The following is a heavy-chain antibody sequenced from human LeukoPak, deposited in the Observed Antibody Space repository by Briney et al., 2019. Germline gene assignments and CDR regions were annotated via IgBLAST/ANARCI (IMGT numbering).Heavy chain of an antibody. CDR1: GYTFTGYY. CDR3: ARDGFFGVVIISYGMDV. V-gene: IGHV1-2*02. J-gene: IGHJ6*02. Sequence: ASVKVSCKASGYTFTGYYMHWVRQAPGQGLEWMGWINPNSGGTNYAQKFQGRVTMTRDTSISTAYMELSRLRSDDTAVYYCARDGFFGVVIISYGMDVWGRGTTVTVSS. D-gene: IGHD3-3*01. CDR2: INPNSGGT.